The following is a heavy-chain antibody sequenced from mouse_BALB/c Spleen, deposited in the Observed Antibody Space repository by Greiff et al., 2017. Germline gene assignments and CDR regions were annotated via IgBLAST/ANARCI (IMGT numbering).Heavy chain of an antibody. CDR3: ARDYYGRSYPAWFAY. Sequence: EVQLVESGGGLVQPGGSRKLSCAASGFTFSSFGMHWVRQAPEKGLEWVAYISSGSSTIYYADTVKGRFTISRDNPKNTLFLQMTSLRSEDTAMYYCARDYYGRSYPAWFAYWGQGTLVTVSA. J-gene: IGHJ3*01. CDR1: GFTFSSFG. D-gene: IGHD1-1*01. CDR2: ISSGSSTI. V-gene: IGHV5-17*02.